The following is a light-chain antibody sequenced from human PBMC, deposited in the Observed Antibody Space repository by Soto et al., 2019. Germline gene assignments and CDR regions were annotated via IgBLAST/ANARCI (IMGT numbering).Light chain of an antibody. CDR2: EVS. Sequence: QSALTQPRSVSGSPGQSVTISCTGTSSDVGGYNYVSWYQQHPGKAPKLMIYEVSKRPSGALDRFSGSKSGNTASLPISGLQTEDEADYYCCSYAGTYTVLFGGGTKVTVL. CDR3: CSYAGTYTVL. V-gene: IGLV2-11*01. CDR1: SSDVGGYNY. J-gene: IGLJ2*01.